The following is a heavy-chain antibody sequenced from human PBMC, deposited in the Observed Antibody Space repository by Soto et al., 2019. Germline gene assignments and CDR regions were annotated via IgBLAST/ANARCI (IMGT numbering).Heavy chain of an antibody. CDR2: IYYSGST. V-gene: IGHV4-59*08. CDR1: GGSISSYY. J-gene: IGHJ4*02. Sequence: SETLSLTCTVSGGSISSYYWSWIRQPPGKGLEWIGYIYYSGSTNYNPSLKSRVTISVDTSKNQFSLKLSSVTAADTAVYYCARRTGSSSSFFDYWGQGTLVTVSS. CDR3: ARRTGSSSSFFDY. D-gene: IGHD6-13*01.